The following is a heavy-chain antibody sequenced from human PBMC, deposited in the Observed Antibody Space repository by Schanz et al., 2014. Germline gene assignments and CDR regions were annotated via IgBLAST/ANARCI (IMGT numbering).Heavy chain of an antibody. J-gene: IGHJ4*02. CDR1: GYNITSND. Sequence: QVHLVQSGAEGKKPGASVKASCKASGYNITSNDVTWVRQAPGQGLEWMGWISPYNGNTNYAPKVQGRVTVTTDTSTSTVYMELRSLRSDDTAVYYCARGGYSSGWYDRDIAHFDYWGQGTLVTVSS. CDR3: ARGGYSSGWYDRDIAHFDY. CDR2: ISPYNGNT. D-gene: IGHD6-19*01. V-gene: IGHV1-18*01.